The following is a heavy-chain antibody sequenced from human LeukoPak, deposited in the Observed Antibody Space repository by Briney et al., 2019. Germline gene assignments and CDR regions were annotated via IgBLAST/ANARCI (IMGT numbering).Heavy chain of an antibody. Sequence: GESLKISCKGSGYSFMDYWIGWVRQMPGQGLEWMGIVYPSDSNTRYSPSSQGRVTISADKSVSTAYLQWSSLQASDTAIYYCVGSTGYPYYFDYWGQGTLVTVSS. CDR1: GYSFMDYW. CDR3: VGSTGYPYYFDY. CDR2: VYPSDSNT. D-gene: IGHD3-9*01. V-gene: IGHV5-51*01. J-gene: IGHJ4*02.